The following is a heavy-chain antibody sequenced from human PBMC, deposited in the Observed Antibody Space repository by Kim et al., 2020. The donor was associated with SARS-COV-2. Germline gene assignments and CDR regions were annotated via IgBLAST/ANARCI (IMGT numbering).Heavy chain of an antibody. CDR2: INSGGGTL. CDR3: REDHSGSGCQCLAFYYY. V-gene: IGHV3-11*04. D-gene: IGHD3-3*02. Sequence: GGSLRLSCAASGFTVSSCYMRWVRQAPGKGLEWVSYINSGGGTLYDASAVNSLSTITENNSNKAHYQQISILGAENTADYYLREDHSGSGCQCLAFYYY. J-gene: IGHJ6*01. CDR1: GFTVSSCY.